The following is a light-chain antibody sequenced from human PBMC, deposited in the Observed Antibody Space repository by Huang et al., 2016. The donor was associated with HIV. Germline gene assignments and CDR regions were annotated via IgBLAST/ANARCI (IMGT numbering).Light chain of an antibody. CDR3: LQYSTWPPVT. CDR1: QSVSSN. V-gene: IGKV3D-15*01. CDR2: GAS. Sequence: MVMTQSPATLSVSPGERATLSCRASQSVSSNLAWYQQKPGQGPRLLIYGASTRATGIPARFSGSGSGTDFTLTITSPQSEDIAVYYCLQYSTWPPVTFGQGTRLEI. J-gene: IGKJ5*01.